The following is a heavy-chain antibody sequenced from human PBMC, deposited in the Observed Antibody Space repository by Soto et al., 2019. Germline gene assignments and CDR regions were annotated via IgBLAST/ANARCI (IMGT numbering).Heavy chain of an antibody. V-gene: IGHV4-34*01. J-gene: IGHJ6*02. CDR2: INHSGRT. CDR3: AISGQLAMGVYYYYGMDV. CDR1: GGSFSRYY. D-gene: IGHD6-13*01. Sequence: SETLSLTCAVYGGSFSRYYWSWIRQPPANGLEWVGEINHSGRTNYNPSLKRRVTISVDTSKNQSSLKLSSVTAADTAVYYCAISGQLAMGVYYYYGMDVWGQAATVTVSS.